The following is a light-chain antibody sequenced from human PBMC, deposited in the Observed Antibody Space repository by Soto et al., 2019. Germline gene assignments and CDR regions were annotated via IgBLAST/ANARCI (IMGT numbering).Light chain of an antibody. V-gene: IGKV1-5*01. J-gene: IGKJ3*01. CDR3: QQYNSYSQFT. CDR2: AAS. Sequence: DIQMTQSPSSLSASVGDRVTITCRASQSISSYLNWYQQKPGKAPKLLIYAASSLQSGVPSRFSGSGSGTEFTLTISCLQPDDVATYHCQQYNSYSQFTFGPGTKVDIK. CDR1: QSISSY.